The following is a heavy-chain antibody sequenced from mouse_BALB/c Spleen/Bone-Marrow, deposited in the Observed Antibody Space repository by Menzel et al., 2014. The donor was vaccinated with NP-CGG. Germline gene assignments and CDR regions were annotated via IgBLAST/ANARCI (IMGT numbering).Heavy chain of an antibody. CDR1: GFDFSRYW. D-gene: IGHD1-2*01. CDR2: INPDSSTI. Sequence: EVQRVESGGGLVQPGGSLKLSCAASGFDFSRYWMSLVRQAPGKGLEWIGEINPDSSTINYTPSLKDKSIISRDNARNTLYLQMSKVRSEDTALYYCGRQGYYGYFAYWGQGTLVTVSA. CDR3: GRQGYYGYFAY. J-gene: IGHJ3*01. V-gene: IGHV4-1*02.